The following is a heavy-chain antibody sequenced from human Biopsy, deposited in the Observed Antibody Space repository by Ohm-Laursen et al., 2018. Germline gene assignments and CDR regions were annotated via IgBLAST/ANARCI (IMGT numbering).Heavy chain of an antibody. V-gene: IGHV1-18*01. CDR2: ISPYNGNG. CDR3: ATSHYFESTGYAFDF. J-gene: IGHJ3*01. CDR1: GYTFPNFG. Sequence: GASVKVSCKTSGYTFPNFGISWVRQAPGRGLEWMGWISPYNGNGGYEKNFHGRVTLTADTSTSTVYMELRSLRSGDTAVYYCATSHYFESTGYAFDFWSQGTMVSVSS. D-gene: IGHD3-22*01.